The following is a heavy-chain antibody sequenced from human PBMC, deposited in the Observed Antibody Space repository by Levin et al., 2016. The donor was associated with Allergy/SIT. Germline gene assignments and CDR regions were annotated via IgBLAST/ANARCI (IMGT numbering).Heavy chain of an antibody. Sequence: WVRQAPGQGLEWMGRIIPIFGTANYAQKFQGRVTITADESTSTAYMELSSLRSEDTAVYYCARDYRSVNTAFYAFDIWGQGTLVTVSS. J-gene: IGHJ3*02. CDR3: ARDYRSVNTAFYAFDI. D-gene: IGHD5-18*01. V-gene: IGHV1-69*01. CDR2: IIPIFGTA.